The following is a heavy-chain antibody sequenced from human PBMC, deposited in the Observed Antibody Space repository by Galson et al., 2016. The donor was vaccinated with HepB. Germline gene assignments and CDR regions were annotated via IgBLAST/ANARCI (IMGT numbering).Heavy chain of an antibody. CDR3: ATSDGSGTYSYYYHYYYMDV. J-gene: IGHJ6*02. D-gene: IGHD3-10*01. Sequence: SLRLSCAASGFTFSNFNMNWVRQAPGKGLEWVSSISSNSLYIYYADSVKGRFTISRDNAKNSLYLQMNSLRTEDTAVYYCATSDGSGTYSYYYHYYYMDVWGQGTLVTVSS. CDR1: GFTFSNFN. V-gene: IGHV3-21*01. CDR2: ISSNSLYI.